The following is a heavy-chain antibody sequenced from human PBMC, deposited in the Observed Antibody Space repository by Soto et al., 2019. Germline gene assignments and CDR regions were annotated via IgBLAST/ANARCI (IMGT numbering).Heavy chain of an antibody. V-gene: IGHV3-33*01. CDR3: ARERVYSSSWYYYYYGMDG. Sequence: LRLSCAASGFTFSSYGMHWVRQAPGKGLEWVAVIWYDGSNKYYADSVKGRFTISRDNSKNTLYLQMNSLRAEDTAVYYCARERVYSSSWYYYYYGMDGWGQGTTVTVSS. D-gene: IGHD6-13*01. CDR1: GFTFSSYG. CDR2: IWYDGSNK. J-gene: IGHJ6*02.